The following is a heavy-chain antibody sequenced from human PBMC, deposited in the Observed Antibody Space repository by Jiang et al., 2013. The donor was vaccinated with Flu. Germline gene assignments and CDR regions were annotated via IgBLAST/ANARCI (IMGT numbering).Heavy chain of an antibody. CDR2: IYHSGST. D-gene: IGHD1-26*01. V-gene: IGHV4-38-2*01. J-gene: IGHJ4*02. CDR1: GYSISSGYY. CDR3: AGGELLDY. Sequence: SLTCAVSGYSISSGYYWGWIRQPPGKGLEWIGSIYHSGSTYYNPSLKSRVTISVDTSKNQFSLKLSSVTAADTAVYYCAGGELLDYWGQGTLVTVSS.